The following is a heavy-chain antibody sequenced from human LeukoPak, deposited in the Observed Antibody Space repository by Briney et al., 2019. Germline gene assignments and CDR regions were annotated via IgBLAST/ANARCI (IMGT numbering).Heavy chain of an antibody. D-gene: IGHD3-3*01. CDR3: ARANVFGEFDP. V-gene: IGHV3-64D*06. Sequence: GGSLRLSCSASGFTFSSYTIHWVRQAPGKGLEFVSAITNNGGNTYYADSVKGRFTISRDNSKNTVYLQMSSLRAEDTAVYYCARANVFGEFDPWGQGTLVTVSS. J-gene: IGHJ5*02. CDR2: ITNNGGNT. CDR1: GFTFSSYT.